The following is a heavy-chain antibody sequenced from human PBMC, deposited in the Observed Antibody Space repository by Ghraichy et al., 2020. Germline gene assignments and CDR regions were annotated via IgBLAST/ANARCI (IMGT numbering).Heavy chain of an antibody. J-gene: IGHJ6*02. V-gene: IGHV4-39*01. Sequence: SETLSLTCTVSGGSISSSSYYWGWIRQTPGKGLEWIGSIYYSGSTYYNPALKSRVTISVDTYKKQFSLKLSSVTAADTAVYYGARPLYSSSWGRYYYYYGMDVWGQGTTVPVSS. CDR1: GGSISSSSYY. D-gene: IGHD6-13*01. CDR3: ARPLYSSSWGRYYYYYGMDV. CDR2: IYYSGST.